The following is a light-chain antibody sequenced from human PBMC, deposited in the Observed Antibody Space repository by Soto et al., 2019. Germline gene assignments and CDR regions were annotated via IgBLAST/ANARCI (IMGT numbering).Light chain of an antibody. V-gene: IGLV2-14*01. Sequence: QSALTQPASVSGSPGQSITISCTGTTSDVGGYFFVSWYQQHPGKGPKLIVYDVSDRPSGVSNRFSGSKSGNTASLTISGLQAEDEADYFCTSYSSITTQDVFGTGTKLTVL. CDR3: TSYSSITTQDV. J-gene: IGLJ1*01. CDR2: DVS. CDR1: TSDVGGYFF.